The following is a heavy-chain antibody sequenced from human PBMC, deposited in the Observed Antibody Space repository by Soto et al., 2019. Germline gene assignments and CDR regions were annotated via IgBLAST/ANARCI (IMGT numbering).Heavy chain of an antibody. Sequence: QVQLVQSGAEVKKPGSSVKVSCKASGGTFSSYAISWVRQAPGQGLEWMGGIIPIFGTANYAQKFQGRVTITADESTSTAYMELSRLRSEDTAVYYCPTSQPVVVAATGDYYYYYGMDVWGQGTTVTVSS. CDR2: IIPIFGTA. D-gene: IGHD2-15*01. CDR1: GGTFSSYA. V-gene: IGHV1-69*01. CDR3: PTSQPVVVAATGDYYYYYGMDV. J-gene: IGHJ6*02.